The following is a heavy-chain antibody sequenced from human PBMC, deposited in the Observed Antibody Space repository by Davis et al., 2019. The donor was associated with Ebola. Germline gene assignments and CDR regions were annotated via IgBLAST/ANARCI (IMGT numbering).Heavy chain of an antibody. Sequence: GESLKISCAASGFTFSSYSMNWVRQAPGKGLEWVSSISSSSSYIYYEDSVKGRFTISRDNAKNSLYLQMNSLRAEDTAVYYCARAIAYYYYGMDVWGQGTTVTVSS. V-gene: IGHV3-21*01. CDR3: ARAIAYYYYGMDV. CDR2: ISSSSSYI. CDR1: GFTFSSYS. J-gene: IGHJ6*02.